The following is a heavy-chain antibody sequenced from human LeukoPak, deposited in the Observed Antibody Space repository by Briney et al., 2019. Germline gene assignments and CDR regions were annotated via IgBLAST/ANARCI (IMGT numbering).Heavy chain of an antibody. V-gene: IGHV1-3*02. CDR3: ARGHRYYSSSGSYLRRDSWFDP. Sequence: ASVKVSCKASGYTFTTYVMHWVRQAPGQRLEWMGWTNAGNGNTKYSQEFQGRVTITRDTSASTAYMELSSLRSEDMAVYYCARGHRYYSSSGSYLRRDSWFDPWGQGTLVTVSS. J-gene: IGHJ5*02. CDR1: GYTFTTYV. CDR2: TNAGNGNT. D-gene: IGHD3-10*01.